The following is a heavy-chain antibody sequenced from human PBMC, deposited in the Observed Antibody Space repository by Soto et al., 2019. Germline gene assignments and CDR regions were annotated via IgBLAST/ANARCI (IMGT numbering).Heavy chain of an antibody. V-gene: IGHV4-31*03. CDR2: IYYSGST. CDR3: ARVKSSSFDFDI. CDR1: GCSISRGDDY. Sequence: SDTLSLTGTVSGCSISRGDDYWSWIRQHPGKGLEWIGYIYYSGSTYYNPSLRSRVTISVDTSKNQFSLKLSSVTAADTAVYYCARVKSSSFDFDIWGQGTMVTVSS. D-gene: IGHD6-6*01. J-gene: IGHJ3*02.